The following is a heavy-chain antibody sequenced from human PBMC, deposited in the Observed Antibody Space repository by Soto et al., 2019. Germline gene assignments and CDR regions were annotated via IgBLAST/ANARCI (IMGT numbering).Heavy chain of an antibody. J-gene: IGHJ4*02. CDR1: GGSMTNYH. CDR2: IYNSGSP. CDR3: ARHLRGSDFRGSWGFDC. V-gene: IGHV4-59*08. D-gene: IGHD5-12*01. Sequence: QVQLQESGPGLVKPWETLSLTCTVSGGSMTNYHWSWIRQPPGKGLEWIGYIYNSGSPSYNPSLKSRVTLLPDTSKNQFSLRLSSVTVADTAVYYCARHLRGSDFRGSWGFDCWGQGTLVTVSS.